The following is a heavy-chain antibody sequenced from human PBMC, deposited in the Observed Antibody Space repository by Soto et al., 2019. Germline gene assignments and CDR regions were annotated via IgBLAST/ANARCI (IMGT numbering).Heavy chain of an antibody. CDR2: ISAYNGDT. Sequence: ASVKVSCKASGYTLTSYGINWVRQAPGQGLEWMGWISAYNGDTNYAQKFQGRVTMTTDRSTSTAYMELRSLRSDDTAVFYCAISNRPLTNRSTWCSLLTSNHFCMDDWG. V-gene: IGHV1-18*01. J-gene: IGHJ6*02. CDR3: AISNRPLTNRSTWCSLLTSNHFCMDD. D-gene: IGHD6-13*01. CDR1: GYTLTSYG.